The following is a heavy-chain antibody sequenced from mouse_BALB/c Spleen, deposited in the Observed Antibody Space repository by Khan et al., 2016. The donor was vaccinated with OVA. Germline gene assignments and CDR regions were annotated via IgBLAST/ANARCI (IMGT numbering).Heavy chain of an antibody. J-gene: IGHJ3*01. V-gene: IGHV5-6*01. D-gene: IGHD4-1*01. CDR1: GFIFSSYS. CDR3: ASHFTGSFAY. CDR2: ISSGGDYT. Sequence: EVQLVESGGDLVKPGGSLKLSCAASGFIFSSYSMSWVRQTPDKRLEWVATISSGGDYTYYPDSVQGRFTISRDDAKNTLYLQMSSLKSEDTAMYYCASHFTGSFAYWGQGTLVTVSA.